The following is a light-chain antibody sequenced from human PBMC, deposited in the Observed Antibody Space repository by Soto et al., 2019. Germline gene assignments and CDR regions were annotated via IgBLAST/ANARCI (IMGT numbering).Light chain of an antibody. J-gene: IGKJ1*01. V-gene: IGKV3-20*01. Sequence: ESVLTQTPGTLSLSPGERSTLSCRASQTVSSRYLAWYQEKPGQAHRXXIYDASSRATGVPDRFGGSVSGTDGTITISRLEPEDCEVYYCQQYGSSSRTFGQGTKVDNK. CDR3: QQYGSSSRT. CDR1: QTVSSRY. CDR2: DAS.